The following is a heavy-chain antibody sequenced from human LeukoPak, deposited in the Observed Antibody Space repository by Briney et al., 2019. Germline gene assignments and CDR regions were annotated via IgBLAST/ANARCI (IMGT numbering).Heavy chain of an antibody. V-gene: IGHV3-23*01. J-gene: IGHJ6*04. D-gene: IGHD3-10*02. CDR1: GFTFSSYA. CDR2: ISGSGSST. Sequence: GGSLRLSCAASGFTFSSYAMSWVRQAPGKGLEWVSDISGSGSSTYYADSVKGRFTISRDNSKNTLYLQMNSLRAEDTAVYYCAELGITMIGGVWGKGTTVTISS. CDR3: AELGITMIGGV.